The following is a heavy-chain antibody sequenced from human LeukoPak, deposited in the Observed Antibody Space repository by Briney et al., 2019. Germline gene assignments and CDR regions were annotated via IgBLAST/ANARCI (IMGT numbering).Heavy chain of an antibody. CDR1: GGSISSSSSY. D-gene: IGHD1-14*01. CDR2: IYHSGST. Sequence: PSETLSLTCTVSGGSISSSSSYWGWIRQPPGKGLEWIGSIYHSGSTYYNPSLKSRVTISVDTSKNQFSLKLSSVTAADTAVYYCARAPTRIVADVDYWGQGTLVTVSS. CDR3: ARAPTRIVADVDY. V-gene: IGHV4-39*07. J-gene: IGHJ4*02.